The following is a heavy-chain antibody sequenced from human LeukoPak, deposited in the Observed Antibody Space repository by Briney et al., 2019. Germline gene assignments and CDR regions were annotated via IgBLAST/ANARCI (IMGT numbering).Heavy chain of an antibody. CDR3: ARGVSGRVFDY. D-gene: IGHD3-10*01. Sequence: SETLSLTCAVYGRSFSGYYWSWIRQPPGKGLEWIGEINHSGSTNYNPSLKSRVTISVDTSKNQFSLRLSSVTAADTAVYYYARGVSGRVFDYWGQGTLVTVSS. CDR2: INHSGST. J-gene: IGHJ4*02. CDR1: GRSFSGYY. V-gene: IGHV4-34*01.